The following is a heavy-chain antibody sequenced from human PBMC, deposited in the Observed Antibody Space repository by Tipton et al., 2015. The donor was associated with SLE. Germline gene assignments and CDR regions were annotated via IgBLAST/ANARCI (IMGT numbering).Heavy chain of an antibody. CDR1: GFTFSSYS. Sequence: SLRLSCAVSGFTFSSYSMNWVRQAPGKGLEWVSSISSSYSYLFYADSVKGRFTVSRDNSKETLYLQMTSLRPEDTAVYYWAKFTHTSDMRALSAVGMDVWVQGTGFPVSS. J-gene: IGHJ6*02. V-gene: IGHV3-21*01. CDR2: ISSSYSYL. D-gene: IGHD3-9*01. CDR3: AKFTHTSDMRALSAVGMDV.